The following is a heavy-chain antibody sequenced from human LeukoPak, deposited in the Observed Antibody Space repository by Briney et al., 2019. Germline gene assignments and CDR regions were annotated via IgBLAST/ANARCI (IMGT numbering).Heavy chain of an antibody. Sequence: SETLSLTCTVSGGSINSNNYCWGWIRQPPGKGLEWIATIFNTGSTNYNPSLKSRVSISVDTSKNQFSLKLSSVTAADTAVYYCVFRSSWHNWFDPWGQGTLVTVSS. CDR2: IFNTGST. J-gene: IGHJ5*02. D-gene: IGHD6-13*01. CDR3: VFRSSWHNWFDP. CDR1: GGSINSNNYC. V-gene: IGHV4-39*01.